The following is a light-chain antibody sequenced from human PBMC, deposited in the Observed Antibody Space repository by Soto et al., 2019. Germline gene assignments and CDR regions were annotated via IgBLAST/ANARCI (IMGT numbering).Light chain of an antibody. V-gene: IGLV2-8*01. Sequence: QSALTQPPSASGSPGQSVAISCTDTSSDVGGYNYVSWYQQHPGKAPKLMIYEVNKRPSGVPDRFSGSKSGNTASLTVSGLQAEGEADYYCSSYAGSSNVFGTGTKLTVL. CDR3: SSYAGSSNV. J-gene: IGLJ1*01. CDR2: EVN. CDR1: SSDVGGYNY.